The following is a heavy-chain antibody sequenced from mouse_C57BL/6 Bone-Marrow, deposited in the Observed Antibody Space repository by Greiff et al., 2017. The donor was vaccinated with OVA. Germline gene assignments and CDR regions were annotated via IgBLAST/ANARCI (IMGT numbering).Heavy chain of an antibody. V-gene: IGHV1-82*01. Sequence: VQLQQSGAELVKPGASVKISCKASGYAFSSSWMNWVKQRPGKGLEWIGRIYPGDGDTNYNGKFKGKATLTADKSSSTAYMQLSSLTSEDSAVYFCACVAVTGAIDCWGQGTSVTVSS. CDR3: ACVAVTGAIDC. CDR2: IYPGDGDT. CDR1: GYAFSSSW. J-gene: IGHJ4*01. D-gene: IGHD3-3*01.